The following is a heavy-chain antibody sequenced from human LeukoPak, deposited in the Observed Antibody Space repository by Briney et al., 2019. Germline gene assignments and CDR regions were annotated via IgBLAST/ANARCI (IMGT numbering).Heavy chain of an antibody. V-gene: IGHV1-2*02. D-gene: IGHD2-2*01. CDR3: ARSPPSDIVVVPAAFKYNWFDP. J-gene: IGHJ5*02. CDR2: INPNSGGT. Sequence: ASVKVSCKASGYTFTGYYMHWVRQAPGQGLEWMGWINPNSGGTNYAQKFQGRVTMTRDTSISTAYMELSRLRSDDTAVYYCARSPPSDIVVVPAAFKYNWFDPWGQGTLVTVSS. CDR1: GYTFTGYY.